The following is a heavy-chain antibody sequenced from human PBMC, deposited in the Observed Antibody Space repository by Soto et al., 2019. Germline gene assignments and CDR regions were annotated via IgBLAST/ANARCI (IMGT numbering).Heavy chain of an antibody. J-gene: IGHJ4*02. CDR2: INQDGSEK. V-gene: IGHV3-7*01. Sequence: GGSLRLSCAASGFTFSTYWMDWVRQTPGKGLEWVANINQDGSEKNYVDSVKGRFTIYRDNAKNSLYLQMSSLTAEDSALYYCSRSLDSWGQGTLVTV. CDR3: SRSLDS. CDR1: GFTFSTYW.